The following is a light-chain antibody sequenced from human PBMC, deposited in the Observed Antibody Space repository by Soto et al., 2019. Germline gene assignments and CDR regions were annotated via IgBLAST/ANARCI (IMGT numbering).Light chain of an antibody. CDR3: QAYHSPPFP. CDR1: QGISSS. V-gene: IGKV1-27*01. J-gene: IGKJ3*01. Sequence: DIQMTQSPSSLSASVGDTVTITCRASQGISSSLAWYQQKAGKVPDLLIYGASTLQSGVPSHFGGSGSGTDVDITISNLQAEDVATYYWQAYHSPPFPFGAGPQVEMK. CDR2: GAS.